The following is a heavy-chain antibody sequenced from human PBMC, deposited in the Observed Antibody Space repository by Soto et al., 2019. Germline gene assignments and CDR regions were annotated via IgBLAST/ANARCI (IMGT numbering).Heavy chain of an antibody. CDR2: ISYDGSNK. J-gene: IGHJ6*02. CDR3: ARDHDYGGNSGGMDV. CDR1: GFTFSSYA. Sequence: GGSLRLSCAASGFTFSSYAMHWVRQAPGKGLEWVAVISYDGSNKYYADSVKGRFTISRDNSKNTLYLQMNSPRAEDTAVYYCARDHDYGGNSGGMDVWGQGTTVTVSS. V-gene: IGHV3-30-3*01. D-gene: IGHD4-17*01.